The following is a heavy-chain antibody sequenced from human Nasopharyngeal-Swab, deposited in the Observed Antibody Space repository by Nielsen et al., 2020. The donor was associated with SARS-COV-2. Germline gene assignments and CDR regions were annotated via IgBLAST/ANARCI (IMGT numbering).Heavy chain of an antibody. CDR1: SYSFTSYW. J-gene: IGHJ5*02. CDR3: ARLDGRYCSGGSCYGNWFDP. D-gene: IGHD2-15*01. Sequence: KISSKGSSYSFTSYWIGWGRQMPWNGLDGIGIIYPGDSDTRYSPSFQGQVTISADKSISTAYLQWSSLKASDTAMYYCARLDGRYCSGGSCYGNWFDPWGQGTLVTVSS. CDR2: IYPGDSDT. V-gene: IGHV5-51*01.